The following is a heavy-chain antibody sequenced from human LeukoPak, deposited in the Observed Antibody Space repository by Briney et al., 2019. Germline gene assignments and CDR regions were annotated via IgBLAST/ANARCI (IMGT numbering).Heavy chain of an antibody. CDR2: IKQDGSEK. CDR3: ARSSRMAQ. J-gene: IGHJ4*02. V-gene: IGHV3-7*01. D-gene: IGHD5-24*01. CDR1: GLTFSSYW. Sequence: PGGSLRLSCAASGLTFSSYWMSWVRQAPGKGLEWVANIKQDGSEKYYVDSVKGRFTISRDNAKNSLYLQMNSLRAEDTAVYYCARSSRMAQWGQGTLVTVSS.